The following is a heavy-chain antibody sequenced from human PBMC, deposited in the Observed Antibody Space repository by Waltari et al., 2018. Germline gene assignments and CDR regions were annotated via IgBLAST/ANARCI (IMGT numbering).Heavy chain of an antibody. CDR1: GFTFRSYA. J-gene: IGHJ4*01. Sequence: EVQLLESGGGLVQPGGSMRLSCATFGFTFRSYAINLVRQAPGKGLGWVSSIVPSGGSTYYADSVKGRCTISRDTSKNTMSLHMQNLRAEDTAVYFCASSSGWPRVVDYWGQGTLVTVSS. V-gene: IGHV3-23*01. CDR2: IVPSGGST. D-gene: IGHD6-25*01. CDR3: ASSSGWPRVVDY.